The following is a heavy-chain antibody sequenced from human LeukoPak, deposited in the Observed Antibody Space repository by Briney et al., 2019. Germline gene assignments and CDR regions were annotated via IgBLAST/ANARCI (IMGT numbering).Heavy chain of an antibody. D-gene: IGHD6-6*01. V-gene: IGHV5-51*01. CDR3: ARQMLERSIAARRDGDYYYYMDV. J-gene: IGHJ6*03. CDR1: GYSFTSYW. Sequence: GESLKISCKGSGYSFTSYWIGWVRQMPGKGLEWMGIIYPGDSDTRHSPSFQGQVTISADKSISTAYLQWSSLKASDTAMYYCARQMLERSIAARRDGDYYYYMDVWGKGTTVTVSS. CDR2: IYPGDSDT.